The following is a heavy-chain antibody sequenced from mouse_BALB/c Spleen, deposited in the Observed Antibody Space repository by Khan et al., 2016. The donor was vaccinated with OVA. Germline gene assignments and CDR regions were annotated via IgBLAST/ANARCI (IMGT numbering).Heavy chain of an antibody. J-gene: IGHJ3*01. V-gene: IGHV5-6*01. CDR1: GFTFSNYG. CDR2: ISSASTYT. Sequence: EVELVESGGDLVKPGGSLKLSCAASGFTFSNYGISWVRQTPDKRLEWVATISSASTYTFYPDSVKGRLTISRDNAKNTLYLQMSSLKSEDTAMYYCASHLTGSFAYWGQGTLVTVSA. D-gene: IGHD4-1*01. CDR3: ASHLTGSFAY.